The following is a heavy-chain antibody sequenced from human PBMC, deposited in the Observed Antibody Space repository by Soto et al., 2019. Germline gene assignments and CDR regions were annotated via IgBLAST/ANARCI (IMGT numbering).Heavy chain of an antibody. D-gene: IGHD3-22*01. Sequence: SVKVSCKASAGTFRSYAISWVRQAPGQGLEWMGVIIPMFGTPNFAQKFQGRVTITADESTSSAYMELSSLRSEDTAVYYCARFYYDSSGYLPSPYYYYYGMDVWGQGTTVTVSS. V-gene: IGHV1-69*13. CDR1: AGTFRSYA. J-gene: IGHJ6*02. CDR2: IIPMFGTP. CDR3: ARFYYDSSGYLPSPYYYYYGMDV.